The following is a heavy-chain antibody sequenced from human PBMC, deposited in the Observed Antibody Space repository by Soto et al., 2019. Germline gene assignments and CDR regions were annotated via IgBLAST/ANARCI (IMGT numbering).Heavy chain of an antibody. V-gene: IGHV3-23*01. CDR1: GFTFSSFA. D-gene: IGHD6-13*01. Sequence: GGSLRLSCAASGFTFSSFAMSWVRQAPGKGLDWVSAISGSGGSTDSADSVKGRFTISRDNSKNTLYLQMSSLRAEDTAVYYCERGFSAGKGSPSDFWGQGSLVTVSS. CDR3: ERGFSAGKGSPSDF. CDR2: ISGSGGST. J-gene: IGHJ4*02.